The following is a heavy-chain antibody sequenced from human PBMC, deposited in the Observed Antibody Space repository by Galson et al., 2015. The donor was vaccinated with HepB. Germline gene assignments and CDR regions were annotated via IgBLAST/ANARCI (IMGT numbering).Heavy chain of an antibody. D-gene: IGHD3-16*02. V-gene: IGHV1-8*01. J-gene: IGHJ4*02. Sequence: SVKVSCKASGYTFTSYDINWVRQATGQGLEWMGWMNPNSGNTGYAQKFQGRVTMTRNTSISTAYMELSSLRSEDTAVYYCARGIMRDYYDYIWGSYRPHYFDYWAREPWSPSPQ. CDR3: ARGIMRDYYDYIWGSYRPHYFDY. CDR2: MNPNSGNT. CDR1: GYTFTSYD.